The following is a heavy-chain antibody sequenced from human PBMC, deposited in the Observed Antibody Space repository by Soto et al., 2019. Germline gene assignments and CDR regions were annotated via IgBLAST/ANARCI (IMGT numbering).Heavy chain of an antibody. CDR3: ARDQVVRGVIINPPFDY. Sequence: GGSLRLSCAASGFTFSSYGMHWVRQAPGKGLEWVAVIWYDGSNKYYADSVKGRFTISRDNSKNTLYLQMNSLRAEDTAVYYCARDQVVRGVIINPPFDYWGQGTLVTVSS. V-gene: IGHV3-33*01. CDR1: GFTFSSYG. J-gene: IGHJ4*02. CDR2: IWYDGSNK. D-gene: IGHD3-10*01.